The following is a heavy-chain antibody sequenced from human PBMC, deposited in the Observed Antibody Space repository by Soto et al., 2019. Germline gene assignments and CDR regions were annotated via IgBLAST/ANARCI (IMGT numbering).Heavy chain of an antibody. CDR1: GGTLNKHA. CDR2: IIPMFGIP. J-gene: IGHJ3*01. V-gene: IGHV1-69*17. D-gene: IGHD6-19*01. CDR3: ARGGTSGWLKGAYDV. Sequence: QVQLVQSGAEVKKPGSSVRVSCRASGGTLNKHAITWVRRAPGLGLEWLGGIIPMFGIPNYPQKFQGRVTITADHSTNTSHMELNSLTSDDTAVYYCARGGTSGWLKGAYDVWGQETMVTVSS.